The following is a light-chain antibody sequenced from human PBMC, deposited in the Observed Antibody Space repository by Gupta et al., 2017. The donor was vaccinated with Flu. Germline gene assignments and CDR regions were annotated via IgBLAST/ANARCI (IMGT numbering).Light chain of an antibody. CDR1: TGSIASNY. CDR3: QSYDSSSRVI. J-gene: IGLJ2*01. Sequence: YMLTQPHSVAESPGKTITFSCTRSTGSIASNYVQWYQRRPGGSPTTVIYQQDQRPSGVPDRFSCSIDSSSNSASLNISELKTEDEAYYYCQSYDSSSRVIVGGGTKLTVL. V-gene: IGLV6-57*01. CDR2: QQD.